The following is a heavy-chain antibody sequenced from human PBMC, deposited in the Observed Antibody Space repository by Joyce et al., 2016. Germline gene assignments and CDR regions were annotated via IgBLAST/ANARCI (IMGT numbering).Heavy chain of an antibody. J-gene: IGHJ4*02. CDR3: ARFSGSYFPEDY. Sequence: EVQLVQSGAEVKKPGESLRISCEGSTYIFSSYWIPWVRQLPGKGLEWMGRIDASDSYTNYSPAFQGRVTFSVDRSIHTAYLQWSSLKASDTGMYYCARFSGSYFPEDYWGQGTLVTVS. V-gene: IGHV5-10-1*03. CDR1: TYIFSSYW. D-gene: IGHD1-26*01. CDR2: IDASDSYT.